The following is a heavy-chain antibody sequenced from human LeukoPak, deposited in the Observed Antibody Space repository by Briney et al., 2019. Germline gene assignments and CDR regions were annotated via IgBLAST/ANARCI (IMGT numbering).Heavy chain of an antibody. V-gene: IGHV3-66*01. CDR3: ARDRAYSYGFAYYFAD. CDR2: IYSGGGT. CDR1: GFTVSDNY. Sequence: GGSLRLSCATSGFTVSDNYMSWVRQAPGKGLEWVSVIYSGGGTFYADSVKGRFTISRDSSKNTVYLQMNSLRGEDTAVYYCARDRAYSYGFAYYFADWGQGTLVTVSS. D-gene: IGHD5-18*01. J-gene: IGHJ4*02.